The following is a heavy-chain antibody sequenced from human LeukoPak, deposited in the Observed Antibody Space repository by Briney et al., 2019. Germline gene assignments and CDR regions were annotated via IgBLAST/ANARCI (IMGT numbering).Heavy chain of an antibody. Sequence: ASVKVSCEASGYTFTGYYMHWVRQAPGQGLEWMGWINPNSGGTNYAQKFQGRVTMTRDTSISTAYMELSRLRSDDTAVYYCARASGGNRPYDYWGQGTLVTVSS. CDR3: ARASGGNRPYDY. J-gene: IGHJ4*02. CDR2: INPNSGGT. D-gene: IGHD2-15*01. CDR1: GYTFTGYY. V-gene: IGHV1-2*02.